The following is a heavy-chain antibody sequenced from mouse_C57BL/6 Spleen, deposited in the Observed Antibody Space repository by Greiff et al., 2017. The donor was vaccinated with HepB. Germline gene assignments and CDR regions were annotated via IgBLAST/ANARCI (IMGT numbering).Heavy chain of an antibody. CDR2: SHPNSGST. J-gene: IGHJ2*01. Sequence: QVQLQQPGAELVKPGASVKLSCKASGYTFTSYWMHWVKQRPGQGLEWIGMSHPNSGSTNYNEKFKSKATLPVDKSSSTAYMQLSSLTSEASAVYYCAISLYYYGSCLDYWGQGTTLTVSS. V-gene: IGHV1-64*01. D-gene: IGHD1-1*01. CDR1: GYTFTSYW. CDR3: AISLYYYGSCLDY.